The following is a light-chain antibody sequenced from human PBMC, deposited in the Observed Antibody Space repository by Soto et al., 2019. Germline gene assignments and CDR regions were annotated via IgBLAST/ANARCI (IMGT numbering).Light chain of an antibody. V-gene: IGKV1-5*01. CDR2: DAS. J-gene: IGKJ1*01. CDR3: QQYNNYPRT. Sequence: DIQMTQSPSTLSASVGDRVTITCRASQSISGWLAWYQHKPGKAPKFLIYDASTLESGVPSRFSGSGSGTEFTLTISSLQPDDFATYYCQQYNNYPRTFGQGTKVDIK. CDR1: QSISGW.